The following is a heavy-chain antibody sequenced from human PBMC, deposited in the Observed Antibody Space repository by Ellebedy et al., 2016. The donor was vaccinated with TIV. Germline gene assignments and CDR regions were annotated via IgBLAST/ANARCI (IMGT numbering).Heavy chain of an antibody. CDR1: GFSFSSYW. Sequence: GGSLRLSCAASGFSFSSYWMTWVRQAPGKGLEWVANINEDGTKKHFVDSVRGRFSISRDDAGNSLYLQMSSPGGEDTAVYYCARAIYGASYLWGRGTLVTVSS. CDR2: INEDGTKK. V-gene: IGHV3-7*01. D-gene: IGHD4-17*01. CDR3: ARAIYGASYL. J-gene: IGHJ2*01.